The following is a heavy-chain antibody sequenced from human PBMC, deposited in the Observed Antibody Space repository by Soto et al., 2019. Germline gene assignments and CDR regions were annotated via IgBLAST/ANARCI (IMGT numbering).Heavy chain of an antibody. J-gene: IGHJ6*02. CDR3: ARGIGVDQLPYCYYYGMDV. Sequence: EVQLVESGGGLIQPGGSLRLSCAASGFTVSSNYMSWVRQAPGKGLEWVSVIYSGGSTYYADSVKGRFTISRDNSKNTLYLQMNSLRAEDTAVYYCARGIGVDQLPYCYYYGMDVWGQGTTVTVSS. CDR1: GFTVSSNY. D-gene: IGHD2-2*01. CDR2: IYSGGST. V-gene: IGHV3-53*01.